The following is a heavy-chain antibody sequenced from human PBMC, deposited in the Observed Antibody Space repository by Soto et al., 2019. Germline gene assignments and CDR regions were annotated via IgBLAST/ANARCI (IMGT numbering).Heavy chain of an antibody. J-gene: IGHJ4*02. D-gene: IGHD3-16*02. Sequence: ILSLTCTVSGGSIRSYYWSWIRQPPGKGLEWIGYIYYSGSTNYNPSLKSRVTISVDTSKNQFSLKLSSVTAADTAVYYCARASVSRLDYWGQGTPVTVSS. CDR1: GGSIRSYY. CDR2: IYYSGST. CDR3: ARASVSRLDY. V-gene: IGHV4-59*01.